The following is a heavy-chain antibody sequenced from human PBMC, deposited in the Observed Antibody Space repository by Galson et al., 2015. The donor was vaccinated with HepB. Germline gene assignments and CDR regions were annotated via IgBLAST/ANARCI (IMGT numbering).Heavy chain of an antibody. D-gene: IGHD3-10*01. CDR2: ISPYNGNT. Sequence: SVKVSCKASGYTFTSYGLSGLRQAPGQGLEYMGWISPYNGNTNYAQKLQGRVTMTTDKSTTTAYMELRSLRSDDTAVYYCALRTGTYPYYFDFWGQGTLVAVSS. CDR1: GYTFTSYG. J-gene: IGHJ4*02. CDR3: ALRTGTYPYYFDF. V-gene: IGHV1-18*01.